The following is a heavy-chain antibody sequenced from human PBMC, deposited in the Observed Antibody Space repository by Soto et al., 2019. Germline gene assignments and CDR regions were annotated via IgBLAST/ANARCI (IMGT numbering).Heavy chain of an antibody. V-gene: IGHV3-30-3*01. D-gene: IGHD5-18*01. J-gene: IGHJ6*02. CDR3: ARDVDTAMVVTYGMDV. CDR1: GFTFSSYA. Sequence: QVQLVESGGGVVQPGRSLRLSCAASGFTFSSYAMHWVHQAPGKGLEWVAVISYDGSNKYYADSVKGRFTISRDNSKNXLYLQMNSLRAEDTAVYYCARDVDTAMVVTYGMDVWGQGTTVTVSS. CDR2: ISYDGSNK.